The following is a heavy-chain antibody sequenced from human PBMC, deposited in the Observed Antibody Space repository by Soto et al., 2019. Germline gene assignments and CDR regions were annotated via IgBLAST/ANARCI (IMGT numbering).Heavy chain of an antibody. CDR3: AREGSIPIFGVVNYYGMDV. V-gene: IGHV1-18*01. CDR2: ISAYNGNT. CDR1: GYTFTSYG. J-gene: IGHJ6*02. Sequence: ASVKVSCKASGYTFTSYGISWVRQAPGQGLEWMGWISAYNGNTNYAQKLQGRVTMTTDTSTSTAYMELRSLRSDDTAVYYCAREGSIPIFGVVNYYGMDVWGQGTTVTVSS. D-gene: IGHD3-3*01.